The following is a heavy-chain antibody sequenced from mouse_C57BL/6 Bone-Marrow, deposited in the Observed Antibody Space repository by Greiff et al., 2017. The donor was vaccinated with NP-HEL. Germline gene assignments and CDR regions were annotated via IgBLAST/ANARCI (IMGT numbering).Heavy chain of an antibody. CDR3: AIYYYGSSYY. CDR1: GFTFSSYG. Sequence: EVQLKESGGDLVKPGGSLKLSCAASGFTFSSYGMSWVRQTPDKRLEWVATISSGGSYTYYPDSVKGRFTISRDNAKNTLYLQMSSLKSEDTAMYYCAIYYYGSSYYWGQGTTLTVSS. D-gene: IGHD1-1*01. V-gene: IGHV5-6*01. CDR2: ISSGGSYT. J-gene: IGHJ2*01.